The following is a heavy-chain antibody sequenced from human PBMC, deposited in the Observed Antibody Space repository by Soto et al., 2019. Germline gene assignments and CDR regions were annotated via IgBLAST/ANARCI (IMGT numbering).Heavy chain of an antibody. J-gene: IGHJ3*02. CDR1: GDSVSSNSAA. Sequence: SQTLSLPCAISGDSVSSNSAAWNWIRQSPSRGLEWLGRTYYRSKWYNDYAVSVKSRITINPDTSKNQFSLQLNSVTPEDTAVYYCARVVGATPVFAFDIWGQGTMVTVSS. CDR2: TYYRSKWYN. CDR3: ARVVGATPVFAFDI. V-gene: IGHV6-1*01. D-gene: IGHD1-26*01.